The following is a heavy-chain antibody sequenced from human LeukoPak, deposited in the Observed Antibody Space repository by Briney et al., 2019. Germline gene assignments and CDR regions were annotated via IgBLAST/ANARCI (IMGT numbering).Heavy chain of an antibody. CDR3: ASKRGYSYGLDY. D-gene: IGHD5-18*01. V-gene: IGHV1-69*13. J-gene: IGHJ4*02. CDR2: IIPIFGTA. Sequence: SVKVSCKASGYTFTSYSISWVRQAPGQGLEWMGGIIPIFGTANYAQKFQGRVTITADESTSTGYTELSSLRSEDTAVYYCASKRGYSYGLDYWGQRTLVTVSS. CDR1: GYTFTSYS.